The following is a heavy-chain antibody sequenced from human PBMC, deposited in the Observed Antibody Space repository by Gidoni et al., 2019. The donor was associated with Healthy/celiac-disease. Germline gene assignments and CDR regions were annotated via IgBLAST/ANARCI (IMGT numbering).Heavy chain of an antibody. CDR2: MNPNSGNT. V-gene: IGHV1-8*01. Sequence: QVQLVQSGAEVKKPGASVKVSCKASGYTFTSYDINWVRQATGQGLEWMGWMNPNSGNTGYAQKFQGRVTMTRNTSISTAYMELSSLRSEDTAVYYCATMLGDYDFWSGYFLDYWGQGTLVTVSS. CDR3: ATMLGDYDFWSGYFLDY. D-gene: IGHD3-3*01. J-gene: IGHJ4*02. CDR1: GYTFTSYD.